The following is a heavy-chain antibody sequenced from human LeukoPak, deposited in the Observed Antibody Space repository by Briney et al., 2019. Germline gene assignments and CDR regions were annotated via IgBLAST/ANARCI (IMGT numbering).Heavy chain of an antibody. J-gene: IGHJ4*02. V-gene: IGHV3-33*06. Sequence: GRSLRLSCAASGFTFSSYGMHWVRQAPGKGLEWVAVIWYDGSNKYYADSVKGRFTISRDNSKNTLYLQMNSLRAEDTAVYYCAKEGTGYSRHFDYWGQGTLVTVSS. D-gene: IGHD6-13*01. CDR3: AKEGTGYSRHFDY. CDR2: IWYDGSNK. CDR1: GFTFSSYG.